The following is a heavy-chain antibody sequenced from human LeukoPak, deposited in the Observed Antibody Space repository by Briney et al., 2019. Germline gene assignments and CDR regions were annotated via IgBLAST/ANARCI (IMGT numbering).Heavy chain of an antibody. J-gene: IGHJ4*02. CDR3: ARQLGDFWSGYPGECYFDY. V-gene: IGHV5-51*01. Sequence: GESLKISCKGSGYSFTSYWIGWVRQMPGKGLEWMGIIYPGDSDTRYSPSFQGQVTISADKSISTAYLQWSSLKASDTAMYYCARQLGDFWSGYPGECYFDYWGQGTLVTVSS. CDR1: GYSFTSYW. D-gene: IGHD3-3*01. CDR2: IYPGDSDT.